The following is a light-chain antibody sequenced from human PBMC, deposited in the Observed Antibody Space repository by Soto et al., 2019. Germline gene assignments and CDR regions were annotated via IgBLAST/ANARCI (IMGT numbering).Light chain of an antibody. CDR2: DVS. Sequence: QSVLTQPRSVSGSPGQSVTISCTGSSGDLGAYDYVSWYQQHPGKAPRVVIQDVSKRPSGVPDRFSGSKSANTASLTISGLQAEDEADYYCCSYAGSYTFYVFGTGTKVTVL. CDR3: CSYAGSYTFYV. J-gene: IGLJ1*01. CDR1: SGDLGAYDY. V-gene: IGLV2-11*01.